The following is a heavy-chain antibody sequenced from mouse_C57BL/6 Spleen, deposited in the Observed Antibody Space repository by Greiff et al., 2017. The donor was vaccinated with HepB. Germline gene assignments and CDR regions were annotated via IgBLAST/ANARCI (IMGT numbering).Heavy chain of an antibody. CDR3: ARGTTVVATWYFDV. D-gene: IGHD1-1*01. J-gene: IGHJ1*03. CDR2: IWSGGST. V-gene: IGHV2-2*01. CDR1: GFSLTSYG. Sequence: VHLVESGPGLVQPSQSLSITCTVSGFSLTSYGVHWVRQSPGKGLEWLGVIWSGGSTDYNAAFISRLSISKDNSKSQVFFNMNSLQADDTAIYYCARGTTVVATWYFDVWGTGTTVTVSS.